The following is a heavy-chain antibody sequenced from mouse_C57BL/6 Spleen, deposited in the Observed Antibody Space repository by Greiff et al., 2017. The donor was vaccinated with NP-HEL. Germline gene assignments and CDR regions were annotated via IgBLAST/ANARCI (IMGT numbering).Heavy chain of an antibody. V-gene: IGHV5-17*01. CDR2: ISSGSSTI. Sequence: EVKLMESGGGLVKPGGSLKLSCAASGFTFSDYGMHWVRQAPEKGLEWVAYISSGSSTIYYADTVKGRFTISRDNAKNTLFLQMTSLRSEDTAMYYCARHHYYGSSYEYFDVWGTGTTVTVSS. CDR1: GFTFSDYG. CDR3: ARHHYYGSSYEYFDV. J-gene: IGHJ1*03. D-gene: IGHD1-1*01.